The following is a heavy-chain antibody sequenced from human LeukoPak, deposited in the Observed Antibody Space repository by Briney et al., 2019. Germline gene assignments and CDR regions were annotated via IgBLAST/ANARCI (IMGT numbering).Heavy chain of an antibody. CDR3: ARAQTYGDSRLLLDY. CDR1: GFTFSNYW. D-gene: IGHD2-21*02. Sequence: GGSLRLSCAASGFTFSNYWMSWVRQAPGKGLEWVANIKQDGSEKYYVDSVKGRFTISRDNAKNSLYLQMNSLRAEDTAVYYCARAQTYGDSRLLLDYWGQGTLVTVSS. CDR2: IKQDGSEK. J-gene: IGHJ4*02. V-gene: IGHV3-7*01.